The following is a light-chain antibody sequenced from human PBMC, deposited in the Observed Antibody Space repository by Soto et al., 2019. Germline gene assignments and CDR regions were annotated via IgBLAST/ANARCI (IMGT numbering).Light chain of an antibody. CDR2: GAS. J-gene: IGKJ1*01. CDR3: QDYGSSPWT. CDR1: QSVSSSY. V-gene: IGKV3-20*01. Sequence: EIVLTQSPGTLSLSPGERATLSCRASQSVSSSYLAWYQHKPGQAPRLLIYGASVRATGIPDRFSGSGSGTDFTLTISRLEPEDFAIYYCQDYGSSPWTFGQGTKVDIK.